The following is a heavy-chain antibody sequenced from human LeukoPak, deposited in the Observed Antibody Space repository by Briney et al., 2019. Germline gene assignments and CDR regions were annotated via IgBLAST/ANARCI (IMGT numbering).Heavy chain of an antibody. V-gene: IGHV3-11*06. Sequence: GGSLRLSCAASGFTFSDYCMSWIRQAPGKGLEWVSYISSSSSYTNYADSVKGRFTISRDNAKNSLYLQMNSLRAEDTAVYYCARGLVDIVAVRRNPPYYFDYWGQGTLVTVSS. D-gene: IGHD5-12*01. CDR3: ARGLVDIVAVRRNPPYYFDY. J-gene: IGHJ4*02. CDR1: GFTFSDYC. CDR2: ISSSSSYT.